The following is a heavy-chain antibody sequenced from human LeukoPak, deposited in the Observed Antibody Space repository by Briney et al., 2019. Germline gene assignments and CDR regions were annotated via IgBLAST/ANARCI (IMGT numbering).Heavy chain of an antibody. CDR3: ASGLLSSSWYLDP. D-gene: IGHD6-13*01. CDR2: IYYSGST. CDR1: GGSISSSSYY. V-gene: IGHV4-39*01. J-gene: IGHJ5*02. Sequence: PSETLSLTCTVSGGSISSSSYYWGWIRQPPGKGLEWIGSIYYSGSTYYNPSLKSRVTISVDTSKNQFSLKLSSVTAADTAVYYCASGLLSSSWYLDPWGQGTLVTVSS.